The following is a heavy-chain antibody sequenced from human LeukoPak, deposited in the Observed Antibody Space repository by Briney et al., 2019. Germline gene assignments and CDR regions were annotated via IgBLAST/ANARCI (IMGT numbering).Heavy chain of an antibody. CDR1: GGTFSSYA. Sequence: HAASVKVSCKASGGTFSSYAISWVRQAPGQGLEWMGGIIPIFGTANYAQKFQGRVTITTDESTSTAYMELSSLRSEDTAVYYCASGLEMATIEFDYWGQGTLVTVSS. D-gene: IGHD5-24*01. CDR2: IIPIFGTA. CDR3: ASGLEMATIEFDY. V-gene: IGHV1-69*05. J-gene: IGHJ4*02.